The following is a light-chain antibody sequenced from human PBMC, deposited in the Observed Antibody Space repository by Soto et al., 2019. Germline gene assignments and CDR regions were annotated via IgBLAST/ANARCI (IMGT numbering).Light chain of an antibody. CDR1: QSISNF. V-gene: IGKV1-39*01. CDR3: QQSYSTPRT. J-gene: IGKJ1*01. Sequence: DIQMTQSPSSLSASVGDRVTITCRASQSISNFLNWYQQKPGKAPKLLIYAASSFQSGVPSRFSGSGSGTDFTLTISSLQPEDFATYYCQQSYSTPRTFGQGTKVDIK. CDR2: AAS.